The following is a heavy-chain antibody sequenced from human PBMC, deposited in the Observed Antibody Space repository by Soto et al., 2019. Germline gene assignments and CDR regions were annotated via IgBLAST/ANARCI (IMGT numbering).Heavy chain of an antibody. J-gene: IGHJ5*02. Sequence: QVPLVQSGAEVKKPGASVKVSCKASGYTFTGYYMHWVRQAPGQGLEWMGWINPNSGGTNYAQKFQGWVTMTRDTTISTGNMELSRLRSDETAVYYCARSGRSGLSIGKNHDNWFDPWGQGTLVIVSS. CDR1: GYTFTGYY. D-gene: IGHD2-15*01. CDR2: INPNSGGT. CDR3: ARSGRSGLSIGKNHDNWFDP. V-gene: IGHV1-2*04.